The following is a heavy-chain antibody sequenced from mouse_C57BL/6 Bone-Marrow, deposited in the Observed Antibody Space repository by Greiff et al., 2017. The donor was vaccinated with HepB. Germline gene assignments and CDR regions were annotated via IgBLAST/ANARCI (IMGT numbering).Heavy chain of an antibody. CDR2: ISGGGGNT. D-gene: IGHD1-1*01. Sequence: EVKLMESGGGLVKPGGSLKLSCAASGFTFSSYTMSWVRQTPEKRLEWVATISGGGGNTYYPDSVKGRFTISRDNAKNTLYLQMSSLRSGDTALYYCARHWLRSLYWYFDVWGTGTTVTVSS. CDR3: ARHWLRSLYWYFDV. J-gene: IGHJ1*03. V-gene: IGHV5-9*01. CDR1: GFTFSSYT.